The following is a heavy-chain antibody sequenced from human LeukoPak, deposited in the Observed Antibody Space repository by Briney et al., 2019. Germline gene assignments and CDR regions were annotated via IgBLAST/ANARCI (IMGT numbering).Heavy chain of an antibody. D-gene: IGHD2-15*01. CDR3: ARVLCSGRYCYYFDY. CDR2: INADGRTT. V-gene: IGHV3-74*01. CDR1: GFTFSTYW. Sequence: GWSVRLSCAASGFTFSTYWMHWVREAPGKGLVWVSRINADGRTTNYADSVKGRFTISRDNAKKTLHLQMNSLKVEGAAVYYCARVLCSGRYCYYFDYWGQGTLVTVSS. J-gene: IGHJ4*02.